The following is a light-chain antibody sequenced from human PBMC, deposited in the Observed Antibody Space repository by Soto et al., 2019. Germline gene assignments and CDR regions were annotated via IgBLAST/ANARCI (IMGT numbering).Light chain of an antibody. CDR2: GAS. CDR3: QQSYRIPYT. CDR1: QSISTY. V-gene: IGKV1-39*01. Sequence: DIQMTQSPSSLSASVGDRVTITCRASQSISTYLNWYQQKPGNAPKLLISGASSLHSRVPSRITGSGSGTEFTLTISSLQREDFVTYFCQQSYRIPYTFGQGTTLEI. J-gene: IGKJ2*01.